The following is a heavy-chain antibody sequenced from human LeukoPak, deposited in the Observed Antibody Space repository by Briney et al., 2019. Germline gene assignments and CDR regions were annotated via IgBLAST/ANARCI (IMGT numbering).Heavy chain of an antibody. CDR3: ARAYTLINWFDP. CDR1: GFTFSSHG. V-gene: IGHV4-34*01. J-gene: IGHJ5*02. Sequence: PGGSLRLSCAASGFTFSSHGMNWVRQPPGKGLEWIGEINHSGSTNYNPSPKSRVTISVDTSKNQFSLKLSSVTAADTAVYYCARAYTLINWFDPWGQGTLVTVSS. D-gene: IGHD2-2*02. CDR2: INHSGST.